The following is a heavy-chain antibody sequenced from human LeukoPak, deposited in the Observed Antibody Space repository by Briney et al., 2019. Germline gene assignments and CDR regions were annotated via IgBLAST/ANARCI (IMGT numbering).Heavy chain of an antibody. CDR3: ARRMADYYDTSGNYYPINHFDY. V-gene: IGHV4-39*01. Sequence: SETLSVTCTVSGGSFRSSDYYWGWIRQPPGKGLEWIGSIHSVSSTNHNPSVKSRVTMSIDTSRNQFSLTLSAVTAADSAVYYCARRMADYYDTSGNYYPINHFDYWGQGTPVTVSS. D-gene: IGHD3-22*01. J-gene: IGHJ4*02. CDR1: GGSFRSSDYY. CDR2: IHSVSST.